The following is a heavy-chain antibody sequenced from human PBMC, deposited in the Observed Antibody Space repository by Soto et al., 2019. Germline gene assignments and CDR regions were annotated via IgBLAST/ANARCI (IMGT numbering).Heavy chain of an antibody. CDR1: GDSISSGNKY. V-gene: IGHV4-30-4*01. J-gene: IGHJ6*02. D-gene: IGHD3-16*01. CDR3: ARVPSPFDYYYAMDV. Sequence: SETLSLTCTVSGDSISSGNKYWSWIRQPPGKGLEWIGYTFSSGTTYYNPSLKSRLTMSLDASQNQFSLKLNSLTDADAAVYFCARVPSPFDYYYAMDVWGQGTTVTVSS. CDR2: TFSSGTT.